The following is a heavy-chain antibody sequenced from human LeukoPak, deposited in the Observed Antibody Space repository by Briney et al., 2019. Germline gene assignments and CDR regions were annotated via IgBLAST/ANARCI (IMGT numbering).Heavy chain of an antibody. CDR3: TTELWFGELLPGGFDP. CDR1: GFTFSNAW. V-gene: IGHV3-15*01. J-gene: IGHJ5*02. D-gene: IGHD3-10*01. CDR2: IKSKTDGGTT. Sequence: GGSLRLSCAASGFTFSNAWMSWGRQAPGKGLEWVGRIKSKTDGGTTDYAAPVKGRFTISRDDSKNTLYLQMNSLKTEDTAVYYCTTELWFGELLPGGFDPWGQGTLVTVSS.